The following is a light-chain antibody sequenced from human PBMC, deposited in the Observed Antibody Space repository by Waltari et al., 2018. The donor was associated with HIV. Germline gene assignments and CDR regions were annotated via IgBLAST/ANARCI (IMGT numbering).Light chain of an antibody. Sequence: QSALTQPRSVSGSPGQSVTISCTGTSSDVGGYNYVSWYQQQPGKAPKLMIYDVSKLPSGVPDRFSGSKSGNTASLTISGLQAEDEADYYCCSYAGSYTLVFGGGTKLTVL. V-gene: IGLV2-11*01. CDR2: DVS. CDR3: CSYAGSYTLV. J-gene: IGLJ2*01. CDR1: SSDVGGYNY.